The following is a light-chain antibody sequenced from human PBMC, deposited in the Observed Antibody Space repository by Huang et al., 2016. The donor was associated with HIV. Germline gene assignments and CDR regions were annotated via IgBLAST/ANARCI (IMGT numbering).Light chain of an antibody. CDR2: DAS. J-gene: IGKJ2*01. CDR3: QQRSTWPPYT. Sequence: EIVLTQSPATLSLSPGERATLSCRASQSVSSYLAWYQQKPGQAPRLLIYDASNRAAGLPARFSGSGSGTDFTLTISSLEPEDFAVYYCQQRSTWPPYTFGQGTKLEIK. V-gene: IGKV3-11*01. CDR1: QSVSSY.